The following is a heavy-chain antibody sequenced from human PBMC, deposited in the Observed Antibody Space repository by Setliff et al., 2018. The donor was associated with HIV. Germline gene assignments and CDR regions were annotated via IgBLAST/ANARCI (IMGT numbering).Heavy chain of an antibody. CDR2: IYSGGST. V-gene: IGHV3-53*01. Sequence: GGSLRLSCAASGFTFSNAWMSWVRQAPGKGLEWVSVIYSGGSTYYADSVKGRFTISRGNSKNTLYLQMNSLRAEDTAVYYCARSTFTVGDFDYWGQGTLVTVSS. CDR1: GFTFSNAW. D-gene: IGHD4-17*01. CDR3: ARSTFTVGDFDY. J-gene: IGHJ4*02.